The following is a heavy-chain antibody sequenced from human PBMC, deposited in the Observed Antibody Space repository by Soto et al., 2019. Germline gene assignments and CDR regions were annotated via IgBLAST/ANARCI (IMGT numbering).Heavy chain of an antibody. CDR2: IIPIFGTA. CDR1: RVAFSKFI. J-gene: IGHJ6*02. D-gene: IGHD6-13*01. V-gene: IGHV1-69*01. Sequence: QAQLEQSGGEVKKPGSSVKVSCKASRVAFSKFIVTWVGQSPRLELEWVGGIIPIFGTANYAQKCQGRVTITAGESTSTSYLEVNNLRSEDTAAYYCAKVRYSSPMGYYYGMDVWGQGTTVTVSS. CDR3: AKVRYSSPMGYYYGMDV.